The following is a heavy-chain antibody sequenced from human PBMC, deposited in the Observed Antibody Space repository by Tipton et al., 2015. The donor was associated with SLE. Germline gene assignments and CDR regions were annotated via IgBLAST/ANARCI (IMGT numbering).Heavy chain of an antibody. CDR2: IYTSGST. J-gene: IGHJ4*02. V-gene: IGHV4-61*02. CDR3: ARDRSIAAAGLDY. CDR1: GGSISSGSYY. Sequence: LRLSCTVSGGSISSGSYYWCWIRQPAGKGLEWIGRIYTSGSTYYNPSLKSRVTISVDTSKNQFSLKLSSVTAADTAVYYCARDRSIAAAGLDYWGQGTLVTVSS. D-gene: IGHD6-13*01.